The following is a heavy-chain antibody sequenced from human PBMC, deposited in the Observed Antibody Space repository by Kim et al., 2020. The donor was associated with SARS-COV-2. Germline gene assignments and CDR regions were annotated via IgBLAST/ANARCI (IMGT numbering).Heavy chain of an antibody. Sequence: LSLTCAASGFTFRNYDMNWVRQAPGKGLEWVSLIFSGGSSTYYADSVKGRFTISRDNSKNTLYLQMNSLRVEDTAVYYCAKEDSRITSGYWGQGTLVTVSS. J-gene: IGHJ4*02. CDR2: IFSGGSST. CDR3: AKEDSRITSGY. V-gene: IGHV3-23*03. CDR1: GFTFRNYD. D-gene: IGHD1-26*01.